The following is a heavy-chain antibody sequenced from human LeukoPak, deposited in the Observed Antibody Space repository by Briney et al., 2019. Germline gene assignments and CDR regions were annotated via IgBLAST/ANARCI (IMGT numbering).Heavy chain of an antibody. CDR2: INHSGST. D-gene: IGHD4-17*01. CDR1: GGSFSGYY. Sequence: PSETLSLTCAVYGGSFSGYYWSWIRQPPGKGLEWIGEINHSGSTNYNPSLKSRVTISVDTSKNQFSLKLSSVTAADTAVYYCARAPFRGLRASYYYGMDVWGQGTTVTVSS. CDR3: ARAPFRGLRASYYYGMDV. J-gene: IGHJ6*02. V-gene: IGHV4-34*01.